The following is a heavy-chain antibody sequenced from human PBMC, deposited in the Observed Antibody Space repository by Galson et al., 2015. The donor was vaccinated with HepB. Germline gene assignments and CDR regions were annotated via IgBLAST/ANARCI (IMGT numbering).Heavy chain of an antibody. CDR3: AKDKGHDVLRFLEWSS. CDR2: ISSSSSYT. V-gene: IGHV3-11*05. Sequence: SLRLSCAASGFTFSDYYMSWIRQAPGKGLEWVSYISSSSSYTNYADSVKGRFTISRDNAKNSLYLQMNSLRAEDTALYYCAKDKGHDVLRFLEWSSWGQGTLVTVSS. CDR1: GFTFSDYY. J-gene: IGHJ5*01. D-gene: IGHD3-3*01.